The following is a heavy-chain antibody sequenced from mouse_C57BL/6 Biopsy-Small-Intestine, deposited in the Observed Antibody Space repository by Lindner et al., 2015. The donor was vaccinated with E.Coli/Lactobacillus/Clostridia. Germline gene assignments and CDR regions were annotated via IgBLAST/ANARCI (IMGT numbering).Heavy chain of an antibody. J-gene: IGHJ4*01. V-gene: IGHV1-9*01. Sequence: VQLQESGAELMKPGASVKLSCKATGYTFTGYWIEWVKQRPGHGLEWIGEILPGSSSTNYNEKFKGKATFTADTSSNTAYMQLSSLTTEDSAIYYCARRGNYYGSSYYAMDYWGQGTSVIVSS. CDR1: GYTFTGYW. CDR3: ARRGNYYGSSYYAMDY. CDR2: ILPGSSST. D-gene: IGHD1-1*01.